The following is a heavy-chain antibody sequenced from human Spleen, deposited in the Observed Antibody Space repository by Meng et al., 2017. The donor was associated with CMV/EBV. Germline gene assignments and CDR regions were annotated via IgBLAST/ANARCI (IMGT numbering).Heavy chain of an antibody. V-gene: IGHV3-74*01. CDR1: GFTFSTAW. CDR3: TRAGYYRFDY. Sequence: EVQLVESGGGLVQPGWSLRLSCAASGFTFSTAWMHWVRQEPGKGLLWVARINGDGSTTNDADSVKGRFTISRDNAKNTMYLQMNSMRVDDTAIYYCTRAGYYRFDYWGQGTLVTVSS. CDR2: INGDGSTT. J-gene: IGHJ4*02. D-gene: IGHD1-26*01.